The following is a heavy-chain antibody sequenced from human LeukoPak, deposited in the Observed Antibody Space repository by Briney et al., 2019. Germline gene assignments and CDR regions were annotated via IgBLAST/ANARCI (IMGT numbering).Heavy chain of an antibody. CDR1: GFAFSNYW. J-gene: IGHJ4*02. CDR3: ARDVYGLGDY. D-gene: IGHD1-14*01. V-gene: IGHV3-74*01. CDR2: INSDGSGP. Sequence: GGSLRLSCVASGFAFSNYWMHWVRQAPETWLMWVSKINSDGSGPDYADSVKGRFTISRDNAKNTLYLQMNSLRAEDTAVFYCARDVYGLGDYWGQGTLVTVSS.